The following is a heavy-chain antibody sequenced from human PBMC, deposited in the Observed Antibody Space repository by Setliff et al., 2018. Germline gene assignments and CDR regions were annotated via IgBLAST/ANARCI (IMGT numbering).Heavy chain of an antibody. Sequence: SETLSLTCTVSGGSISSSSYYWGWIRQPPGKGLEWIGSIYYSGSTYYNPSLKSRVTISVDTSKNQLSLKLSSVTAADTAVYYCAGEYIQLWSRSLWGYFDLWGRGTLVTVSS. D-gene: IGHD5-18*01. CDR1: GGSISSSSYY. V-gene: IGHV4-39*07. CDR3: AGEYIQLWSRSLWGYFDL. CDR2: IYYSGST. J-gene: IGHJ2*01.